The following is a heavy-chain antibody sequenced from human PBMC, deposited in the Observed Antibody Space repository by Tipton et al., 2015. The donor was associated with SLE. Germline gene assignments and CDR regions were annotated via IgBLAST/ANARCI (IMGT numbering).Heavy chain of an antibody. CDR2: INHSGST. V-gene: IGHV4-34*01. CDR3: AREGGSSGFSYYFDY. J-gene: IGHJ4*02. D-gene: IGHD6-19*01. CDR1: GGSFSGYY. Sequence: TLSLTCAVYGGSFSGYYWSWIHQPPGKGLEWIGEINHSGSTYYNPSLKSRVTISVDRSKNQFSLKLSSVTAADTAVYYCAREGGSSGFSYYFDYWGQGTLVTVSS.